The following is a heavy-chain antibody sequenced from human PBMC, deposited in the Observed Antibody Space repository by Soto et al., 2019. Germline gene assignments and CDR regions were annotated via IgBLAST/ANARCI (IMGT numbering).Heavy chain of an antibody. J-gene: IGHJ4*02. D-gene: IGHD2-8*01. Sequence: GGSLRLSCAASGFTFSNYWMSWVRQVPGKGLAWVSNIKEDGSEKYYVDSVKGRFTISRDNAKNSVHLQMNSLRDEDTAVYYCVRFYILVYGRGRGDFFDSWGQGPPVTVYS. CDR1: GFTFSNYW. CDR2: IKEDGSEK. V-gene: IGHV3-7*03. CDR3: VRFYILVYGRGRGDFFDS.